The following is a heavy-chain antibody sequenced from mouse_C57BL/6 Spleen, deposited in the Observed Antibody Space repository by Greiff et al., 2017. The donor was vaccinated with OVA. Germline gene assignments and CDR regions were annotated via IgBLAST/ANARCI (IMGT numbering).Heavy chain of an antibody. Sequence: QVQLQQPGAELVRPGSSVKLSCKASGYTFTSYWMDWVKQRPGQGLEWIGNIYPSDSETHYNQKFKDKATLTVDKSSSTAYMQLSSLTSEDSAVYYGARAGGLVITRGWYFDVWGTGTTVTVAS. CDR1: GYTFTSYW. CDR3: ARAGGLVITRGWYFDV. CDR2: IYPSDSET. V-gene: IGHV1-61*01. J-gene: IGHJ1*03. D-gene: IGHD6-2*01.